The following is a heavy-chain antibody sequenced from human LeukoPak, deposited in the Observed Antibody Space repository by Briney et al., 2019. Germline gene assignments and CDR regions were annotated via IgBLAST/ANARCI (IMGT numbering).Heavy chain of an antibody. CDR2: ISPNSGGT. V-gene: IGHV1-2*02. D-gene: IGHD2-2*01. Sequence: ASVKVSCKASGYTFTGYYMHWVRQAPGQGLEWMGWISPNSGGTNYAQKFQGRVTMTRDTSISTAYMELSRLRSDDTAVYYCARGDIVVVPAAINYWGQGTLATVSS. CDR1: GYTFTGYY. CDR3: ARGDIVVVPAAINY. J-gene: IGHJ4*02.